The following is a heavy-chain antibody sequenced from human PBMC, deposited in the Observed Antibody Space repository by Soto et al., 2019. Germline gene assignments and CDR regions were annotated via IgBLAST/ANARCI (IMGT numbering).Heavy chain of an antibody. J-gene: IGHJ4*02. V-gene: IGHV1-69*02. D-gene: IGHD6-13*01. CDR3: ARGGYSLLYYFDY. Sequence: QVQLVQSGAEVKKPGSSVKVSCKASGGTFSSYTISWVRQAPGQGLEWMGRIIPILGIANYAQKFQGRVTITADKSTSTDYMELSSLRSEDTAVYYCARGGYSLLYYFDYWGQGTLVTVSS. CDR2: IIPILGIA. CDR1: GGTFSSYT.